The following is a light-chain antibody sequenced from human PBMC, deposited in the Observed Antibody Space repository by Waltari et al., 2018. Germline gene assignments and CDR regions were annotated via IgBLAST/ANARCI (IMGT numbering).Light chain of an antibody. Sequence: DIVMTQSPDSLAVSLGERATINCKSSQSVLYSSTNKNYLAWYQQKPGQPPKLLIYWASTRESGVPDRFSGSGSGTDFTLTISSLQAEDVAVYYCQQYYSTPYTFGQRAKLEIK. V-gene: IGKV4-1*01. J-gene: IGKJ2*01. CDR2: WAS. CDR3: QQYYSTPYT. CDR1: QSVLYSSTNKNY.